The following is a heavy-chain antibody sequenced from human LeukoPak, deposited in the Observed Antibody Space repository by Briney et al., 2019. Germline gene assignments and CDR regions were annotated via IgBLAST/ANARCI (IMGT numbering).Heavy chain of an antibody. CDR1: GYTFTSYG. CDR2: ISAYDGNT. Sequence: VASVKVSCKASGYTFTSYGISWARQAPGQGLEWMGWISAYDGNTNYAQKLQGRVTMTTDTSTSTAYMELRSLRSDDTAVYYCARDRPITMIVVATYGMDVWGQGTTVTVSS. CDR3: ARDRPITMIVVATYGMDV. V-gene: IGHV1-18*01. D-gene: IGHD3-22*01. J-gene: IGHJ6*02.